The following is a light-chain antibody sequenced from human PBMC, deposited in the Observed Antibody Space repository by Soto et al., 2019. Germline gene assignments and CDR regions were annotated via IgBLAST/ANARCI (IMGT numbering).Light chain of an antibody. J-gene: IGKJ4*01. V-gene: IGKV1-12*01. Sequence: DIQMTQSPCSVSASVGDRVTITCRASQNIGSWLAWFQQKPGKAPKLLIYAATSLQIGVPSRFSGSGSGTYFTLTISSLQPEDSATYYCQQGNSFPLTFGGGTKVEIK. CDR3: QQGNSFPLT. CDR1: QNIGSW. CDR2: AAT.